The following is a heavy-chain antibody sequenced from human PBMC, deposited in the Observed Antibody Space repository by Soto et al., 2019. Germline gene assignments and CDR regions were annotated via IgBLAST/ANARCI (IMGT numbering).Heavy chain of an antibody. CDR3: AKGVRKDWNEMDV. CDR2: ISWNSGKW. Sequence: GGSLILSCAGFGFSFDDYTMHWVRQAPRKGLEWVSGISWNSGKWGYADSVEGRFTISRDNAKNSLYLQMNSLRTEDTALYYCAKGVRKDWNEMDVRGQVTTVTVSS. CDR1: GFSFDDYT. D-gene: IGHD1-1*01. V-gene: IGHV3-9*01. J-gene: IGHJ6*02.